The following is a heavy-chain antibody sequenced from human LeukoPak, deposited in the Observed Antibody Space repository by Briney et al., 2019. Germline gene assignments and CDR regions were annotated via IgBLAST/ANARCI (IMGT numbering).Heavy chain of an antibody. CDR2: IYTSGST. J-gene: IGHJ4*02. CDR1: GGSISSGSYY. CDR3: AKAVGATKGSYYFDY. Sequence: SETLSLTCTVSGGSISSGSYYWSWIRQPAGKGLEWIGRIYTSGSTNYNPSLKSRVTISVDTSKNQFSLKLSSVTAADTAVYYCAKAVGATKGSYYFDYWGQGTLVTVSS. D-gene: IGHD1-26*01. V-gene: IGHV4-61*02.